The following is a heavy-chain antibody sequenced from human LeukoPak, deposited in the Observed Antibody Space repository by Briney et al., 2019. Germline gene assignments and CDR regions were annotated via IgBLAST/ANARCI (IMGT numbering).Heavy chain of an antibody. CDR2: IYYSGST. Sequence: PSETLSLTCTVSGGSISSGDYYWSWIRQPPGKGLEWVGYIYYSGSTYYNPSLKSRVTISVDMSKNQFSLKLSSVTAADTAVYYCAGSMVTYYYGMDVWGQGTTVTVSS. D-gene: IGHD4-17*01. V-gene: IGHV4-30-4*01. CDR1: GGSISSGDYY. J-gene: IGHJ6*02. CDR3: AGSMVTYYYGMDV.